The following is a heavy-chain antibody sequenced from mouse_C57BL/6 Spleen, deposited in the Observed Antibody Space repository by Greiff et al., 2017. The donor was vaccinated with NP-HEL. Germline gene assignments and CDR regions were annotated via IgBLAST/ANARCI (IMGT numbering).Heavy chain of an antibody. D-gene: IGHD1-1*01. V-gene: IGHV1-80*01. CDR1: GYAFSSYW. Sequence: VKLMESGAELVKPGASVKISCKASGYAFSSYWMNWVKQRPGKGLEWIGQIYPGDGDTNYNGKFKGKATLTADKASSTAYMQLSSLTSEDSAVYFCARSGRGYAMDYWGQGTSVTVSS. J-gene: IGHJ4*01. CDR3: ARSGRGYAMDY. CDR2: IYPGDGDT.